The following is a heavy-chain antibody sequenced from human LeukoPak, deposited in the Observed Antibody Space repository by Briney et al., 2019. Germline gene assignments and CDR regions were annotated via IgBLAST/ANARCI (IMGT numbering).Heavy chain of an antibody. J-gene: IGHJ4*02. CDR1: GFTFSKYW. CDR3: ASMWEGGY. D-gene: IGHD1-26*01. Sequence: GGSLRLSCAASGFTFSKYWTSWVRQAPGKGLEWVATKKQDGSEIYYVDSVKGRFTISRDNAQSSLYLQMNSLRDEDTAIYFCASMWEGGYWGQGTLVTVSS. V-gene: IGHV3-7*01. CDR2: KKQDGSEI.